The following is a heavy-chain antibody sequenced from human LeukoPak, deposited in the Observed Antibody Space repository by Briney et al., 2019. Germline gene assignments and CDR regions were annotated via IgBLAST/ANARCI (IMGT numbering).Heavy chain of an antibody. CDR3: ARYCSSTSCSGPDY. CDR1: GYTSTGYY. J-gene: IGHJ4*02. V-gene: IGHV1-2*06. CDR2: INPNSGGT. D-gene: IGHD2-2*01. Sequence: ASVKVSCKASGYTSTGYYMHWVRQAPGQGLEWMGRINPNSGGTNYAQKFQGRVTMTRDTSISTAYMELSRLRSDDTAVYYCARYCSSTSCSGPDYWGQGTLVTVSS.